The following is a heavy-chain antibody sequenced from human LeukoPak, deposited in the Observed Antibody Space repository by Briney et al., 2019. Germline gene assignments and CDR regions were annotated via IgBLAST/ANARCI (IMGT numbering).Heavy chain of an antibody. J-gene: IGHJ5*02. CDR3: ARRFGPVVYNWFDP. CDR2: INHSGST. CDR1: GGSFSGYY. V-gene: IGHV4-34*01. Sequence: SETLSLTCAVYGGSFSGYYWSWIRQPPGKGLEWIGEINHSGSTNHNPSLKSRVTISVDTSKNQFSLKLSSVTAADTAVYYCARRFGPVVYNWFDPWGQGTLVTVSS. D-gene: IGHD2-2*01.